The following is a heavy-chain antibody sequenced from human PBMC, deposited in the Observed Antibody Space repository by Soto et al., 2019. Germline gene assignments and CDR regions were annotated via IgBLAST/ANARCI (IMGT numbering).Heavy chain of an antibody. V-gene: IGHV1-69*06. D-gene: IGHD2-15*01. CDR1: GCTFSSYA. CDR3: AGRGYCSGGSCSTGTGGFDP. Sequence: QVQLVQSGADVKNPCSSVKVSCKASGCTFSSYAISWVRQAPVQGPEWIGWIIPIFGTSNNAQKFQGIFTITADKSTSTAYMELSSLRSEDTAVYYCAGRGYCSGGSCSTGTGGFDPWGQGTLVTVSS. J-gene: IGHJ5*02. CDR2: IIPIFGTS.